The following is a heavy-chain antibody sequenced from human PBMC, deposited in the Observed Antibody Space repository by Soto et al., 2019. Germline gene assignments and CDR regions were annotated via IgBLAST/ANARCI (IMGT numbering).Heavy chain of an antibody. CDR1: GFTFSGSA. D-gene: IGHD3-22*01. CDR2: IRSKANSYAT. V-gene: IGHV3-73*01. J-gene: IGHJ4*02. CDR3: TRPLTSSGYRDY. Sequence: EVQLVESGGGLVQPGGSLKLSCAASGFTFSGSAMHWVRQASGKGLEWVGRIRSKANSYATAYAASVKGRFTISRDDSKNTAYLQMNSLKTEDTAVYYCTRPLTSSGYRDYWGQGTLVTVSS.